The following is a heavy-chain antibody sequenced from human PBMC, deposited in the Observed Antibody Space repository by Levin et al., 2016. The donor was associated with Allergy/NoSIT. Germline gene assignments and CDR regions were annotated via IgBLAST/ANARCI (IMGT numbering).Heavy chain of an antibody. CDR1: GGSISSFY. D-gene: IGHD1-26*01. Sequence: SETLSLTCTVSGGSISSFYWSWIRQSPGKGLEWIGYIDYNEETNYNPSLKSRVTISVDTSKNQFSLKLSSVTAADTAVYYCARARGGNYYEGFDYWGQGSLVTVSS. CDR2: IDYNEET. CDR3: ARARGGNYYEGFDY. J-gene: IGHJ4*02. V-gene: IGHV4-59*08.